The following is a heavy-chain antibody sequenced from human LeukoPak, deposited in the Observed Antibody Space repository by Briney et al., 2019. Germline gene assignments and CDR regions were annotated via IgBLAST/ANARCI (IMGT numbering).Heavy chain of an antibody. CDR3: ARRRGYYDSNGYLAY. V-gene: IGHV1-8*01. CDR2: MNPNSGNT. Sequence: GASVKVSCKASGYTFTSYDINWVRQATGHGLEWMGWMNPNSGNTGYAQKFQGRVTMTRNTSISTAYMELSSLRSEDTAVYYCARRRGYYDSNGYLAYWGQGTLVTVSS. CDR1: GYTFTSYD. J-gene: IGHJ4*02. D-gene: IGHD3-22*01.